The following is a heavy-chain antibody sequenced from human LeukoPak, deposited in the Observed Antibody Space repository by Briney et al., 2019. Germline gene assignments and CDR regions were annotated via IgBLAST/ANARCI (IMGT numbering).Heavy chain of an antibody. J-gene: IGHJ4*02. V-gene: IGHV3-23*01. D-gene: IGHD4-11*01. Sequence: GGSLRLSCAASGFTVSSNYMSWVRQAPGKGLEWVSAFSGAGSSTNYADSVKGRFTISRDNSKNTLYLQMNSLRVEDTAVYYCATHHDYSNSNYFDFWGPGTLVTVSS. CDR3: ATHHDYSNSNYFDF. CDR1: GFTVSSNY. CDR2: FSGAGSST.